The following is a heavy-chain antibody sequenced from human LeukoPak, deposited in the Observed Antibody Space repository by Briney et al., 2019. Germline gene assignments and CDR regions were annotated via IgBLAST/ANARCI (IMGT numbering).Heavy chain of an antibody. CDR2: ISYDGSNK. CDR3: AKGVAVAGTPPDV. D-gene: IGHD6-19*01. J-gene: IGHJ6*04. V-gene: IGHV3-30-3*01. Sequence: QAGGSLRLSCAASGFTFSSYAMHWVRQAPGKGLEWVAVISYDGSNKYYADSVKGRFTIFRDNSKNTLYLQMNSLRAEDTAVYYCAKGVAVAGTPPDVWGKGTTVTVSS. CDR1: GFTFSSYA.